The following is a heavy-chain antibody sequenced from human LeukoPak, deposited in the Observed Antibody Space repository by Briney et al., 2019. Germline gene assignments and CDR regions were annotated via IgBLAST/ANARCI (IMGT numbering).Heavy chain of an antibody. Sequence: SVTVSCKASGGTFSSYAISWVRQAPGQGLEWMGGIIPIFGTANYAQKFQGRVTITTDESTSTAYMELSSLRSEDTAVYYCARSPIGGGDFNPPDYWGQGTLVTVSS. D-gene: IGHD2-21*02. CDR3: ARSPIGGGDFNPPDY. CDR1: GGTFSSYA. V-gene: IGHV1-69*05. J-gene: IGHJ4*02. CDR2: IIPIFGTA.